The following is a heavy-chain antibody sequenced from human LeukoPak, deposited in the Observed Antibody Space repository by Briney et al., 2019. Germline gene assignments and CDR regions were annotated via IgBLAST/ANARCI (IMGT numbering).Heavy chain of an antibody. D-gene: IGHD4-17*01. Sequence: SETLSLTCIVSGGSISGYYWSWIRQPPGKGLEWIGYISYSGSTNCNPSLKSRVTISVDTSKNQFSLKLTSVTAADTAVYYCTRGAAMTTVTTWGQGTLVTVSS. CDR3: TRGAAMTTVTT. CDR2: ISYSGST. CDR1: GGSISGYY. V-gene: IGHV4-59*01. J-gene: IGHJ4*02.